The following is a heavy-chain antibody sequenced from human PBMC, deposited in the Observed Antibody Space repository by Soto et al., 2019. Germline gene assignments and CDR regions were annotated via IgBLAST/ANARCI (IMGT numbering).Heavy chain of an antibody. CDR2: ISYDGSNK. J-gene: IGHJ6*03. D-gene: IGHD6-6*01. Sequence: QVQLVESGGGVAQPGRSLRLSCAASGFTFSSYGMHWVRQAPGKGLEWVAVISYDGSNKYYADSVKGRFTISRDNSKNTLYLQMNSLRADDTAVYYCAKWAYSSSDKGTYYYYYYMDVWCKGTTVTVSS. CDR3: AKWAYSSSDKGTYYYYYYMDV. CDR1: GFTFSSYG. V-gene: IGHV3-30*18.